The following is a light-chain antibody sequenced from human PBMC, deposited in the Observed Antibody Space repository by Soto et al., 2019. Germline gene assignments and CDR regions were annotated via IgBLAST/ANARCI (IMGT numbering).Light chain of an antibody. J-gene: IGKJ1*01. CDR3: QHYNSHSVA. CDR2: KSS. Sequence: DIQLTQSPATLSGSVGDRVTIPCRSSQTISSWLAWYQQKPGAAPKLLIYKSSTVKSGVPSRCSGSGAGTEFTLTISRLQPDDFANYYYQHYNSHSVAFGQGTMVDI. CDR1: QTISSW. V-gene: IGKV1-5*03.